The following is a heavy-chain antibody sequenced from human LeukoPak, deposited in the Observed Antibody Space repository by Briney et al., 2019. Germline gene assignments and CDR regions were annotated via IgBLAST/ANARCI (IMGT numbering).Heavy chain of an antibody. CDR3: ARDYCSTTSCLLDY. Sequence: GGSLSLSCAASGFTFSTYAMHWVRQAPGKGLEYVSAISSNGGSTYYANSVKGRFTISRDNSKNTLYLQMGSLRAEDMAVYYCARDYCSTTSCLLDYWGQGTLVTVSS. J-gene: IGHJ4*02. D-gene: IGHD2-2*01. CDR2: ISSNGGST. V-gene: IGHV3-64*01. CDR1: GFTFSTYA.